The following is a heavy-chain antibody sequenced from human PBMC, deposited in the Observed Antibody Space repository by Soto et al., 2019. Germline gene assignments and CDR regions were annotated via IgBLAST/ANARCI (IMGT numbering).Heavy chain of an antibody. CDR2: IIPILGIA. Sequence: SVKGACKSSGGTYSSDTGSWVRQAPGQGLEWMGRIIPILGIANYAQKFQGRVTITADKSTSTAYMELSSLRSDDTAVYYCARDISYYDMDVWGQGTRVTVSS. CDR3: ARDISYYDMDV. CDR1: GGTYSSDT. J-gene: IGHJ6*02. V-gene: IGHV1-69*04.